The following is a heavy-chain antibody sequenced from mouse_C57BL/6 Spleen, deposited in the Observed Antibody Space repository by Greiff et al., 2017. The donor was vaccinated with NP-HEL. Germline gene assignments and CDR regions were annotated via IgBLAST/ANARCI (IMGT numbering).Heavy chain of an antibody. D-gene: IGHD2-1*01. Sequence: VKLQQPGAELVKPGASVKLSCKASGYTFTSYWMHWVKQRPGPGLEWIGMIHPNSGSTNYNEKFKSKATLTVDKSSSTAYMQLSSLTSEDSAVYYCARGNGNYGMDYWGQGTSVTVSS. CDR3: ARGNGNYGMDY. J-gene: IGHJ4*01. CDR1: GYTFTSYW. CDR2: IHPNSGST. V-gene: IGHV1-64*01.